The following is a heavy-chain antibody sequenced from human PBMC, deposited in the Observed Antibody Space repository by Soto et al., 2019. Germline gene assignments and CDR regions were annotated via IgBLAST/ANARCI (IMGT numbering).Heavy chain of an antibody. J-gene: IGHJ4*02. V-gene: IGHV4-31*03. CDR2: IYDSGST. Sequence: QVQLQESGPGLVKPSQTLSLTCTVSGGSISSGGYYWSWIRQHPGKGLEWIGYIYDSGSTYYNPSLKSRVTISPDTSKNQFSLRLSSVIAADTAVYYCARTDSSGYYSAYWGQGTLVTVSS. CDR1: GGSISSGGYY. CDR3: ARTDSSGYYSAY. D-gene: IGHD3-22*01.